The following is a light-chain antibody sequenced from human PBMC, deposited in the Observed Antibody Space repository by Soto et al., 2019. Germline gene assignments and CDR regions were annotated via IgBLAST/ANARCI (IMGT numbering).Light chain of an antibody. Sequence: EIVLTQSPATLSLSPGESATLSCRASQSVSSYLAWYQHKPGQAPRLLVYDASNSAPGIPARFSGSGSGTDYTLTISNLEPEDFAVYYCEQRCNGPLITCGPGTKLDIE. J-gene: IGKJ3*01. V-gene: IGKV3-11*01. CDR2: DAS. CDR1: QSVSSY. CDR3: EQRCNGPLIT.